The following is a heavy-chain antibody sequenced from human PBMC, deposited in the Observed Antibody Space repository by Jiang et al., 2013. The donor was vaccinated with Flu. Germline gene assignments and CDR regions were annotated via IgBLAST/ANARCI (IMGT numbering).Heavy chain of an antibody. J-gene: IGHJ5*02. Sequence: RLSCAASGFTFSDHYMDWVRQAPGKGLEWVGRTRNKANSYTTEYAASVKGRFTISRDDSKNSLYLQMNSLKTEDTAVYYCARGEYYYDSSGQSWGQGTLVTVSS. CDR1: GFTFSDHY. CDR3: ARGEYYYDSSGQS. CDR2: TRNKANSYTT. V-gene: IGHV3-72*01. D-gene: IGHD3-22*01.